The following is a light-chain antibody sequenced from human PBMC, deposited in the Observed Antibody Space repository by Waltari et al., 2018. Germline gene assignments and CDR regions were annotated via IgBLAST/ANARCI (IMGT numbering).Light chain of an antibody. Sequence: DIQMTQSPSSLSASVGDRVPITCRASQSISSYLNWYQQKPGKAPKLLIYAASSLQSGVPSRFSGSGSGTDFTLTISSLQPEDFATYFCQRYDSFPLSFGGGTKVEIE. J-gene: IGKJ4*01. CDR2: AAS. CDR1: QSISSY. CDR3: QRYDSFPLS. V-gene: IGKV1-39*02.